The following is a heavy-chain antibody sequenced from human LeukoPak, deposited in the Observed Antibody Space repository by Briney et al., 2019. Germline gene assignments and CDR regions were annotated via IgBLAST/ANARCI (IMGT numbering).Heavy chain of an antibody. J-gene: IGHJ4*02. CDR1: GFTFSSYA. CDR2: ISGSGGST. D-gene: IGHD3-22*01. Sequence: GGSLRLSCAASGFTFSSYAMSWVRQAPGKGLEWVSAISGSGGSTYYADSVKGRFTISRDNSKNTLYLQMNSLRAEDTAVYYCAKKDTDYYDSSGYYLPCDYWGQGTLVTASS. CDR3: AKKDTDYYDSSGYYLPCDY. V-gene: IGHV3-23*01.